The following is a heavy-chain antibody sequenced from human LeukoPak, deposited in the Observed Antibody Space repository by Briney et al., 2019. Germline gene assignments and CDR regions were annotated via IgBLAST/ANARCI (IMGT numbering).Heavy chain of an antibody. CDR1: GGSLISGSYY. CDR2: ISYSGST. CDR3: ARMSRGTVVVTPYYFDY. Sequence: PSETLSLTCTVFGGSLISGSYYWSWIRQHPGKGLEWIGYISYSGSTHYNPSLKSRVSISGDTSKTQFSLNVKSVTAADTAVYYCARMSRGTVVVTPYYFDYWGQGTLVTVSS. V-gene: IGHV4-31*03. J-gene: IGHJ4*02. D-gene: IGHD2-21*02.